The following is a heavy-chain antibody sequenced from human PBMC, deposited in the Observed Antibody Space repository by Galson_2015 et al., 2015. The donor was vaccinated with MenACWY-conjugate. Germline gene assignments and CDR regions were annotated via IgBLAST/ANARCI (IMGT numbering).Heavy chain of an antibody. J-gene: IGHJ6*02. V-gene: IGHV3-7*03. CDR3: AKVPVSGGYYNGIDV. D-gene: IGHD2-15*01. Sequence: SLRLSCAVSGFTFRNYWMTWVRQAPGKGLEWVASIRKDGSEKYYVDSVKGRFTISRDNTKNSMYLEMNSLRAEDTAVYYCAKVPVSGGYYNGIDVWGQGTPVTVSS. CDR1: GFTFRNYW. CDR2: IRKDGSEK.